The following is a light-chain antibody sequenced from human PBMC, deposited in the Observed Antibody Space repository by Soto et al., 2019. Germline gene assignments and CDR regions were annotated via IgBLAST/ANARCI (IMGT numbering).Light chain of an antibody. CDR3: QQYYSTPLT. V-gene: IGKV4-1*01. CDR2: WAS. J-gene: IGKJ4*01. CDR1: QSVLSSSNNKNY. Sequence: DIVMTQSPDSLAVSLGERATINCKSSQSVLSSSNNKNYLAWNQHKPGQPPNLLIYWASTRESGVSDRFSGSGSGTDFTLTISSLQAEDVAVYFCQQYYSTPLTFGGGTKVEIK.